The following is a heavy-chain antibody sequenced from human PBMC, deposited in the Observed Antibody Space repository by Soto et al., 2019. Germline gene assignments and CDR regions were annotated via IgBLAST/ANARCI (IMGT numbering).Heavy chain of an antibody. CDR1: GFTFSSYG. D-gene: IGHD6-13*01. Sequence: GGSLRLSCAASGFTFSSYGMHWVRQAPGKGLEWVAVIWYDGSNKYYADSVKGRFTISRDNSKNTLYLQMNSLRAEDTAVYYCAREGGIAATNPYYYYSYGMDVWCQGTTVPV. CDR3: AREGGIAATNPYYYYSYGMDV. J-gene: IGHJ6*02. V-gene: IGHV3-33*01. CDR2: IWYDGSNK.